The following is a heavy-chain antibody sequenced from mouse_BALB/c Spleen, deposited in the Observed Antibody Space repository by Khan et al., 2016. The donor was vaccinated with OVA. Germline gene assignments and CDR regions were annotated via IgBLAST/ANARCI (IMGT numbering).Heavy chain of an antibody. CDR2: IYPGDGRT. Sequence: QIQLVQSGPELVKPGASVKMSCKASGYTFRTYYIHWVKQRPGQGLEWIGWIYPGDGRTKYNEKFKDKTTLTADKSPSAAYMLLSSLTSEDSAIFFCAISYYGSFWYFDVWGAGTTVTVSS. J-gene: IGHJ1*01. D-gene: IGHD1-1*01. CDR3: AISYYGSFWYFDV. CDR1: GYTFRTYY. V-gene: IGHV1S56*01.